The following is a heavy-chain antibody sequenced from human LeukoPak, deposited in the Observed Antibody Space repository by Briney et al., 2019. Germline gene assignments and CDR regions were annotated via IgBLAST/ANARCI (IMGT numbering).Heavy chain of an antibody. CDR3: ARARGYYYYYMDV. V-gene: IGHV3-23*01. D-gene: IGHD3-10*01. CDR2: ISGSGGST. J-gene: IGHJ6*03. CDR1: GFTFSSYA. Sequence: PGGSLRLSCAASGFTFSSYAMSWVRQAPGKGLEWVSAISGSGGSTYYADSVKGRFTTSRDKSKNTLYLQMNSLRAEDTAVYYCARARGYYYYYMDVWGKGTTVTVSS.